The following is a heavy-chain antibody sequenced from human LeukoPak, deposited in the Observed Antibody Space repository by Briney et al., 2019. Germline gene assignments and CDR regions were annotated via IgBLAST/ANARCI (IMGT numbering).Heavy chain of an antibody. CDR3: ASQRGSGYYPY. J-gene: IGHJ4*02. V-gene: IGHV3-53*01. CDR2: IYSGGST. CDR1: GGSFSGYY. D-gene: IGHD3-3*01. Sequence: ETLSLACAVYGGSFSGYYWSWVRQAPGKGLEWVSVIYSGGSTYYADSVKGRFTISRDNSKNTLYLQMNSLRAEDTAVYYCASQRGSGYYPYWGQGTLVTVSS.